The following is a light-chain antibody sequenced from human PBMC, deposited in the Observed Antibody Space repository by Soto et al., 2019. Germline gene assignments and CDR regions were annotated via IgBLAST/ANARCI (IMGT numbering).Light chain of an antibody. CDR1: SSDVGGYNY. CDR2: DVS. J-gene: IGLJ1*01. CDR3: CSYAGSYV. V-gene: IGLV2-11*01. Sequence: QFALTQPRSVSGSPLQSVTISCTGTSSDVGGYNYVSWYQQHPGKAPKLMIYDVSKRPSGVPDRFSGSKSGNTASLTISGLQAEDEADYYCCSYAGSYVFGTGTKVTVL.